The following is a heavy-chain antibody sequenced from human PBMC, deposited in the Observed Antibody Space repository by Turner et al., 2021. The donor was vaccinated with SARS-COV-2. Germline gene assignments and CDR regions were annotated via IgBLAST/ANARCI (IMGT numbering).Heavy chain of an antibody. J-gene: IGHJ5*01. CDR2: ISISGDST. Sequence: EVQLLESGGGLVPPGGSLPVSCSASGFTFSKFAISWVRQSPGKGLEWVSAISISGDSTYYADSVKGRFTISRDNSKNTLYLQMNSLRAEDTAVYYCAKGSELPSSWFDSWGQGTLVTVSS. D-gene: IGHD2-15*01. CDR1: GFTFSKFA. CDR3: AKGSELPSSWFDS. V-gene: IGHV3-23*01.